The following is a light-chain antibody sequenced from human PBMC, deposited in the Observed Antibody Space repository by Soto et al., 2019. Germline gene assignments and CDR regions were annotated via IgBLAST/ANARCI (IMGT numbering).Light chain of an antibody. Sequence: EIVLTQSPATLSLSPGERATISCRASQSVSSYFAWYQQKPGQAPRLLIYDASNRATGIPARFSGSGSGTDFTLSIGGLEPEGFAVYYCQQRSNLPLTFGQGTKVEIK. CDR2: DAS. V-gene: IGKV3-11*01. CDR3: QQRSNLPLT. J-gene: IGKJ1*01. CDR1: QSVSSY.